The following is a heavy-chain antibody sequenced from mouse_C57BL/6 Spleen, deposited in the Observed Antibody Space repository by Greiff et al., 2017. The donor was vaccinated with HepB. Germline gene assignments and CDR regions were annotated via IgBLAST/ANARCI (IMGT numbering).Heavy chain of an antibody. CDR2: ISSGSSTI. Sequence: DVMLVESGGGLVKPGGSLKLSCAASGFTFSDYGMHWVRQAPEKGLEWVAYISSGSSTIYYADTVKGRFTISRDNAKNTLFLQMTSLRSEDTAMYYCARTTTTVVADYAMDYWGQGTSVTVSS. V-gene: IGHV5-17*01. CDR1: GFTFSDYG. D-gene: IGHD1-1*01. J-gene: IGHJ4*01. CDR3: ARTTTTVVADYAMDY.